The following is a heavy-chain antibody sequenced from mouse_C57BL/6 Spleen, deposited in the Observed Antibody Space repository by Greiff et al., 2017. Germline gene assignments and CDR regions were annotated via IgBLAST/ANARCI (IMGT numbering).Heavy chain of an antibody. Sequence: LVESGPELVKPGASVKISCKASGYAISSSCMNWVKQRPGKGLEWIGRIYPGDGDTNYNGKFKGKATLTADKSSSTAYMQLSSLTSEDYAVYIYCYYRNPYNNYMDYWGQGTSVTVS. CDR1: GYAISSSC. CDR3: CYYRNPYNNYMDY. V-gene: IGHV1-82*01. D-gene: IGHD2-5*01. J-gene: IGHJ4*01. CDR2: IYPGDGDT.